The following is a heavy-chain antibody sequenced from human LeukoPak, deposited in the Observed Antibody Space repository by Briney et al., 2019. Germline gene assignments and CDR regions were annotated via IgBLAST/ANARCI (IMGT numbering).Heavy chain of an antibody. CDR2: INHSGST. V-gene: IGHV4-34*01. Sequence: SETLSLTCAVYGGSFSGYYWSWIRQPPGKGLEWIGEINHSGSTNYNPSLKSRVTISVDTSKNQFSLKLSSVAAADTAVYYWARVPYSSGWYVYFDYWGQGTLVTVSS. CDR3: ARVPYSSGWYVYFDY. J-gene: IGHJ4*02. CDR1: GGSFSGYY. D-gene: IGHD6-19*01.